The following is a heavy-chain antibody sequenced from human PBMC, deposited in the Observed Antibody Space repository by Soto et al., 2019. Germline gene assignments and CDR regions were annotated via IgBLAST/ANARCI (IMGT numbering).Heavy chain of an antibody. CDR3: ARKSYVGDCFLFDP. CDR2: INTSNGNT. D-gene: IGHD2-21*02. V-gene: IGHV1-18*01. J-gene: IGHJ5*02. Sequence: GASVKVSCKASGYTFTSYGISWVRQAPGQGPEWMGWINTSNGNTKFVQRFQGRLTMTTDTSTSTAYMELRSLGSDDTADYYCARKSYVGDCFLFDPWGQGTLVTVSS. CDR1: GYTFTSYG.